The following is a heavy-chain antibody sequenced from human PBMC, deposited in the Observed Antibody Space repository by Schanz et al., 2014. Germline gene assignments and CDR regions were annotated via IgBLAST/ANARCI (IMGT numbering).Heavy chain of an antibody. J-gene: IGHJ3*01. CDR2: ISGSGTTT. V-gene: IGHV3-23*01. D-gene: IGHD6-13*01. CDR3: AKDKAAGSAWFDGFNV. Sequence: EAQLLDSGGGLAQPGGSLRLSCAASGFTFNIYAMSWVRQAPGKGLEWVAGISGSGTTTYYAASVKGRFTISRDNSKNTLYLEMNSLRVEDTALYYCAKDKAAGSAWFDGFNVWGQGTIVNGSS. CDR1: GFTFNIYA.